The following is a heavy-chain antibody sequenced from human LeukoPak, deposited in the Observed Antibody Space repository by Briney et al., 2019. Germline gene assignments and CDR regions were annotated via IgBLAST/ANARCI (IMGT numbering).Heavy chain of an antibody. D-gene: IGHD5-12*01. CDR2: IYTSGST. Sequence: SETLSLTCTVSGGSISSGSYYWSWIRQPAGKGLEWIGRIYTSGSTNYNPSLKSRVTISVDTSKNQFSLKLSSVTAADTAVYYCARGGYEARSYYFDYWGQGILVTVSS. CDR1: GGSISSGSYY. CDR3: ARGGYEARSYYFDY. J-gene: IGHJ4*02. V-gene: IGHV4-61*02.